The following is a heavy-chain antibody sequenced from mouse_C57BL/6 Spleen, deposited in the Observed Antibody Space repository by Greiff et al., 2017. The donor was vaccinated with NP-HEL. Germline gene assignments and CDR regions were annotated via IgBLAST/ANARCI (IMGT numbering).Heavy chain of an antibody. CDR3: ASQGLNYGSSYFAD. CDR2: INPNYGTT. V-gene: IGHV1-39*01. J-gene: IGHJ3*01. D-gene: IGHD1-1*01. CDR1: GYSFTDYN. Sequence: EVKLMESGPELVKPGASVKISCKASGYSFTDYNMNWVKQSNGKSLEWIGVINPNYGTTSYNQKFKGKATLTVDQSSSTAYMQLNSLTSEDSAVYYCASQGLNYGSSYFADWGQGTLVTVSA.